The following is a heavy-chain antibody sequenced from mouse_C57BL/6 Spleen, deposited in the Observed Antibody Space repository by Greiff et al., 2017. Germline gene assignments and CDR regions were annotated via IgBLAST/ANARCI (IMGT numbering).Heavy chain of an antibody. V-gene: IGHV3-6*01. CDR1: GYSITSGYY. J-gene: IGHJ3*01. CDR2: ISYDGSN. D-gene: IGHD2-3*01. CDR3: AIYDCYYRFAY. Sequence: EVKLQESGPGLVKPSQSLSLTCSVTGYSITSGYYWNWIRQFPGNKLEWMGYISYDGSNNSNPSLKNRISIPRDPPKNQFFLKLNSLNTEDTATYYCAIYDCYYRFAYWGQGTLVTVSA.